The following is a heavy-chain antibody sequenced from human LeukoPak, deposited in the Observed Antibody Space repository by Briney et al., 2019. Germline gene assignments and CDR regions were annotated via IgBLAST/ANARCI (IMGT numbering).Heavy chain of an antibody. CDR3: ARDSSSSFDY. D-gene: IGHD6-6*01. CDR1: GGSISSGGYY. Sequence: SETLSLTCTVSGGSISSGGYYWSWIRQPPGKGLEWIGYIYHSGSTYYNPSLKSRVTISVGRSKNQFSLKLSSVTAADTAVYYCARDSSSSFDYWGQGTLVTVSS. J-gene: IGHJ4*02. V-gene: IGHV4-30-2*01. CDR2: IYHSGST.